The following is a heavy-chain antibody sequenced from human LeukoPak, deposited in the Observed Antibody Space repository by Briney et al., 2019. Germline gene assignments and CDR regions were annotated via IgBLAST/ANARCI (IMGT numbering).Heavy chain of an antibody. CDR3: ATITYYDILTGYPFDY. Sequence: ASVKVSCKTSGYSFILYGISWVRQAPGQGPEWMGWINPNSGGTNYAQKFQGRVTMTRDTSISTAYMELSRLRSDDTAVYYCATITYYDILTGYPFDYWGQGTLVTVSS. CDR2: INPNSGGT. CDR1: GYSFILYG. D-gene: IGHD3-9*01. J-gene: IGHJ4*02. V-gene: IGHV1-2*02.